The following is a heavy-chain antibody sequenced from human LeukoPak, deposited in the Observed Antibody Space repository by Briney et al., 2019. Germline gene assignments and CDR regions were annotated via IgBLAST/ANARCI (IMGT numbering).Heavy chain of an antibody. V-gene: IGHV3-23*01. CDR2: ISASGANT. Sequence: GGSLRLSCATSGFTFSFAAMTWVRQGPGKGLEWVSLISASGANTYYAGSVRGRFTISRDNSKNTVYLQMNSLRAEDTALYYCAKGTMVTTYNWDHWGQGTLVTVSS. D-gene: IGHD4-17*01. J-gene: IGHJ4*02. CDR1: GFTFSFAA. CDR3: AKGTMVTTYNWDH.